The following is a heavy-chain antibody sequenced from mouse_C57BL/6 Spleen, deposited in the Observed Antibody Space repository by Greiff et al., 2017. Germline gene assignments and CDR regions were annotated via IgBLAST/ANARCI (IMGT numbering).Heavy chain of an antibody. Sequence: QVQLQQPGAELVRPGSSVKLSCKASGYTFTSYWMHWVKQRPIQGLEWIGNIDPSDSETHYNQKFKDKATLTVDKSSSTAYMQLSSLTSEDSAVYYCAREGRYYDPAWFAYWGQGTLVTVSA. CDR1: GYTFTSYW. CDR2: IDPSDSET. CDR3: AREGRYYDPAWFAY. D-gene: IGHD2-4*01. V-gene: IGHV1-52*01. J-gene: IGHJ3*01.